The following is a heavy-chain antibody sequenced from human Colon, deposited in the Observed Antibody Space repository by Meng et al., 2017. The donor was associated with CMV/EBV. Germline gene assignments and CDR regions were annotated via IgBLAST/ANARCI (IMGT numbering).Heavy chain of an antibody. CDR1: GGSISSGGYS. CDR2: IHHNGST. CDR3: ARGGQLWFDY. D-gene: IGHD3-10*01. J-gene: IGHJ4*02. V-gene: IGHV4-30-2*01. Sequence: CALSGGSISSGGYSWHWLRQPPGKGLEWIEYIHHNGSTDYKASLKSRVTISVDGSKNQFSLKLSSVTAADTAVYYCARGGQLWFDYWGQGTLVTVSS.